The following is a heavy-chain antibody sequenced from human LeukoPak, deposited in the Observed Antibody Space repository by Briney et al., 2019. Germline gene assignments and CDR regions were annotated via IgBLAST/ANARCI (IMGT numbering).Heavy chain of an antibody. J-gene: IGHJ4*02. V-gene: IGHV3-7*03. CDR1: GFTFSSYW. CDR3: AKDIDGSGSYYKGTFDY. CDR2: INQDGSEK. Sequence: GGSLRLSCVGSGFTFSSYWMSWVRQAPGKGLEWVANINQDGSEKYDVDSAKGRFTISRDNAKNSLYLQMNSLRTEDTALYYCAKDIDGSGSYYKGTFDYWGQGTLVTVSS. D-gene: IGHD3-10*01.